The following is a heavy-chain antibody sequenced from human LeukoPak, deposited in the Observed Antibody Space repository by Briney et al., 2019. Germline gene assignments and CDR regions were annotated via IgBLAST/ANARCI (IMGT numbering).Heavy chain of an antibody. CDR3: ARSMVGAANEFGY. CDR2: IYYSGST. Sequence: SETLSLTCTVSGGSISSYYWSWIRQPPGKGLEWIGYIYYSGSTNYNPSLKSRVTISVDTSKNQFSLKLSSVTAADTAVYYCARSMVGAANEFGYWGQGTLVTVSS. CDR1: GGSISSYY. V-gene: IGHV4-59*01. J-gene: IGHJ4*02. D-gene: IGHD1-26*01.